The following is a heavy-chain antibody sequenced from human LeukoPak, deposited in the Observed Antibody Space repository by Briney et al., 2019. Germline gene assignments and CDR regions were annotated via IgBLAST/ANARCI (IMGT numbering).Heavy chain of an antibody. J-gene: IGHJ4*02. V-gene: IGHV5-51*01. CDR2: IYPGDSDT. D-gene: IGHD2-2*01. CDR1: GYSFTSYW. CDR3: AISRPRCSSTSCPLDY. Sequence: GESLKISCKGSGYSFTSYWIGWVRPMPGKGLEWMGIIYPGDSDTRYSPSFQGQVTISADKSISTAYLQWSSLKASDTAMYYCAISRPRCSSTSCPLDYWGQGTLVTVSS.